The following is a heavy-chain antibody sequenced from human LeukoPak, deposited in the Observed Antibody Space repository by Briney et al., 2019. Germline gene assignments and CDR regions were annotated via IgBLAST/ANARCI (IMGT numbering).Heavy chain of an antibody. CDR1: GGSFSGYY. Sequence: SETLSLTCAVYGGSFSGYYWSWIRQPPGKGLEWIGEIYHSGSANYNTFLKSRVTISVDKSKNQFSLKLNSVTAADTAVYYCARDLGSSGPGGYWGQGTLVTVSS. CDR3: ARDLGSSGPGGY. CDR2: IYHSGSA. D-gene: IGHD3-22*01. J-gene: IGHJ4*02. V-gene: IGHV4-34*01.